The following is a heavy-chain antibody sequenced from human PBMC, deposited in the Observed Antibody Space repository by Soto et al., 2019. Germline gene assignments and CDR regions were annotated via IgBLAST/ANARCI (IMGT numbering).Heavy chain of an antibody. J-gene: IGHJ4*02. Sequence: SGGSLRLSCTASGFTFGGNAMSWVRQAPGKGLEWVGFITSKTYGGTTEYAASVKGRLIISRDDSKSIAYLQMNSLKTEDTAVYYCTRDLEVFDYWGQGTLVTVSS. V-gene: IGHV3-49*04. CDR3: TRDLEVFDY. CDR2: ITSKTYGGTT. CDR1: GFTFGGNA.